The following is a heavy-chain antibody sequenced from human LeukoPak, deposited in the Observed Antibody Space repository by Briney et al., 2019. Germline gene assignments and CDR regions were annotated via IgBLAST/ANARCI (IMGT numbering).Heavy chain of an antibody. D-gene: IGHD2-2*01. CDR2: ISHSGST. J-gene: IGHJ4*02. CDR1: GGSFSGYY. CDR3: ASKTLNCSSTSCPVDY. V-gene: IGHV4-34*01. Sequence: SETLSLTCAVYGGSFSGYYWSWIRQPPGKGLEWIGEISHSGSTNYNPSLKSRVTISVDTSKNQFSLKLSSVTAADTAVYYCASKTLNCSSTSCPVDYWGQGTLVTVSS.